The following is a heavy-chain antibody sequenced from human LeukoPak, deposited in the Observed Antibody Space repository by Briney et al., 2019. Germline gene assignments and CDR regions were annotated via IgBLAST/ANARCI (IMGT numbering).Heavy chain of an antibody. D-gene: IGHD1-14*01. CDR2: INPDGSTT. V-gene: IGHV3-74*01. CDR3: YTSAGY. CDR1: GFTFVNYL. Sequence: GGSLRLSCAASGFTFVNYLMHWVRQAPGKGLVWVSRINPDGSTTTYADSVKGRFTISRDNAKNTLYLQMYSLRTEDTAVYYCYTSAGYWGQGTLVTVSS. J-gene: IGHJ4*02.